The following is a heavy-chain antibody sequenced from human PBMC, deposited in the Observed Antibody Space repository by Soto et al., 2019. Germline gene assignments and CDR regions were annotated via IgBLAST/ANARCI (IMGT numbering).Heavy chain of an antibody. Sequence: QVQLVQSGAEVKKPGSSVKVSCKASGGTFSSYTISWVRQAPGQGLEWMGRIIPILGIANYAQKFQGRVTITADKSTSTAYMELSSLRSEDTAVYYCARVIYCSSTSCRNWFDPWGQGTLVTVSS. CDR1: GGTFSSYT. V-gene: IGHV1-69*02. J-gene: IGHJ5*02. CDR2: IIPILGIA. D-gene: IGHD2-2*01. CDR3: ARVIYCSSTSCRNWFDP.